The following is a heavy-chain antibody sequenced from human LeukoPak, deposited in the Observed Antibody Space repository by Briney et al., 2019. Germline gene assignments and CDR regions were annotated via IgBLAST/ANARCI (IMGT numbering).Heavy chain of an antibody. CDR3: AKGHRYCTSGNCNSAVDY. D-gene: IGHD2-15*01. Sequence: GGSLRLSCAASGFIFSNYAMSWVRQAPGKGLEWVSTIGGGGGSTDYTDSVKGRFTISRDNSKNTLYLQMNSLGAEDTAVYYCAKGHRYCTSGNCNSAVDYWGQGTLVTVSS. V-gene: IGHV3-23*01. J-gene: IGHJ4*02. CDR1: GFIFSNYA. CDR2: IGGGGGST.